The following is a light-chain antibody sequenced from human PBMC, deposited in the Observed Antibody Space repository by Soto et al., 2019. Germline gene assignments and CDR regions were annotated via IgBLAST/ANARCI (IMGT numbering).Light chain of an antibody. CDR1: QRISSY. V-gene: IGKV1-39*01. CDR3: QLSYRFGT. CDR2: AAS. Sequence: DIQMTQSPSSLSASVGDRVTLTCRASQRISSYLNWYQQKPGKAPKLLIYAASRLQSGVPSRFSGSGSGTDFTLTISSLQPEDFATYYRQLSYRFGTFGQGTKVDI. J-gene: IGKJ1*01.